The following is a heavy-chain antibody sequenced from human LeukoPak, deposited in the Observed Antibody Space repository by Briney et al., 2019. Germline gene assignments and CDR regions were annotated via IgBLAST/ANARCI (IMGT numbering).Heavy chain of an antibody. CDR2: IYHSVST. D-gene: IGHD3-10*01. CDR3: ARARLSQYNYGQLLDY. V-gene: IGHV4-38-2*02. Sequence: SETLSLTSTVSGYSISSGYYWGWIRQPPGKGLEWIGSIYHSVSTYYNPSLKSRVTISIDTSKNQFSLKLSSVTAADTAVYYCARARLSQYNYGQLLDYWGQGTLVTVSS. CDR1: GYSISSGYY. J-gene: IGHJ4*02.